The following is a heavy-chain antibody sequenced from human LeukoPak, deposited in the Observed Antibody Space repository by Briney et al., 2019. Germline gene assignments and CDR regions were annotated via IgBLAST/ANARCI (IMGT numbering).Heavy chain of an antibody. V-gene: IGHV3-23*01. J-gene: IGHJ4*01. CDR2: ISGSSGST. CDR1: GFTFSSYG. D-gene: IGHD3-10*01. CDR3: ARLSAMLRGPEPIYYFDY. Sequence: GGSLRLSCAASGFTFSSYGMSWVRQAPGKGVEWVSAISGSSGSTYYADSVKGRFTISRDNSKNTLYLQMDSLRAEDTAMYYCARLSAMLRGPEPIYYFDYWGQGTLVTVSS.